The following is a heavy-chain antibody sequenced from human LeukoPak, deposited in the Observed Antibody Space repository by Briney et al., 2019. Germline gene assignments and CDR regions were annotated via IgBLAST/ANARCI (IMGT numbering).Heavy chain of an antibody. D-gene: IGHD3-10*01. CDR1: GFTFSSYG. J-gene: IGHJ4*02. CDR2: ISYDGSNK. CDR3: AKDWSYGSGSYPYYFDY. Sequence: GGSLRLSCAASGFTFSSYGMHWVRQAPGKGLEWVAVISYDGSNKYYADSVKGRFTISRDNSKNTLYLQMNSLRAEDTAVYYCAKDWSYGSGSYPYYFDYWGQGTLVTVSS. V-gene: IGHV3-30*18.